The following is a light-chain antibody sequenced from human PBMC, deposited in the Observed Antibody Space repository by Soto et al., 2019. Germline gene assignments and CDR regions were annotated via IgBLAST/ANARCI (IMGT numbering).Light chain of an antibody. CDR2: GAS. CDR1: QSVSSSY. Sequence: EIVLTQSPGTQSLSPGERATLSSRASQSVSSSYLAWYQQKPGQAPRLLIYGASSRATGIPDRFSGSGSGTDFTLTISRLEPEDFAVYYCQQYGSSPVYTFGQGTKLEIK. V-gene: IGKV3-20*01. J-gene: IGKJ2*01. CDR3: QQYGSSPVYT.